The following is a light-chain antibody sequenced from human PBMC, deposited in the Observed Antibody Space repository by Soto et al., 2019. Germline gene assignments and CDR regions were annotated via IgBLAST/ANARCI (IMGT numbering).Light chain of an antibody. J-gene: IGLJ1*01. CDR2: DVS. V-gene: IGLV2-11*01. CDR3: SSFAGTNSFV. CDR1: SGDVGGYNF. Sequence: QSALTQPRSVSGSPGQSVTISCTGTSGDVGGYNFVSWYQQHPGKVPTLVIFDVSHRPSGVPDRFSGSKSGNTASLTISGLQAEDEADYYCSSFAGTNSFVFGTGTKLTVL.